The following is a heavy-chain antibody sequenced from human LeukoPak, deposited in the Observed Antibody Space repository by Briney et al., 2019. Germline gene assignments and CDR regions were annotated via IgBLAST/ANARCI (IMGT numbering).Heavy chain of an antibody. D-gene: IGHD3-10*01. J-gene: IGHJ5*02. CDR2: IYYSGST. CDR1: GGSISSYY. CDR3: ARCRGGWFDP. Sequence: SETLSLTCTVSGGSISSYYWSWIRQPPGKGLEWIGYIYYSGSTNYNPSLKSRVTISVDTSKNQFSLKLSSVTAADTAVYYCARCRGGWFDPWGQGTLVTVSS. V-gene: IGHV4-59*01.